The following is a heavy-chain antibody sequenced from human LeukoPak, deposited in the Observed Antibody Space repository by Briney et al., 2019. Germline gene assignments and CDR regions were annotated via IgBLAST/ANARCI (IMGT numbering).Heavy chain of an antibody. D-gene: IGHD3-9*01. CDR3: AREHDILTGYSGGYYYYGMDV. CDR2: IKQDGSEK. J-gene: IGHJ6*04. V-gene: IGHV3-7*05. CDR1: GFTLSSYC. Sequence: PGGSLRLSCAASGFTLSSYCMSWVRHAPREGLGWVANIKQDGSEKYYVDSVKGRFTISRDNAKNSLYLQMNSLRAEDTAVYYCAREHDILTGYSGGYYYYGMDVWGKGTTVTVSS.